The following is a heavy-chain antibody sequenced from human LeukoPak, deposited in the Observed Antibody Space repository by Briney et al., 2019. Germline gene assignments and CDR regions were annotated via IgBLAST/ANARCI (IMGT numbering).Heavy chain of an antibody. V-gene: IGHV1-46*01. CDR1: GYTFTNYF. CDR2: IKTGVDSA. CDR3: ARGLTPDFPDSSGYWGVD. Sequence: ASVKVSCKASGYTFTNYFIHWVRQAPGQGLECRGLIKTGVDSASYAQSFQGRVTMTRDTSTSTVYMEPNSLRAEDTAVYYCARGLTPDFPDSSGYWGVDWGQGTLVTVSS. D-gene: IGHD3-22*01. J-gene: IGHJ4*02.